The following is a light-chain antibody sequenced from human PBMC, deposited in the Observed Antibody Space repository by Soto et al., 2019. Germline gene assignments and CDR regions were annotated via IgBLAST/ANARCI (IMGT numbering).Light chain of an antibody. Sequence: QSVLTQPASVSGSPGQSITIPCTGTSSDVGDYDYVSWYQQYAGKAPKMMIYEVSNRPSGVSNRFSGSKSGNTASLTISGLQAEDEADYYCSSYRSSNTLLFGGGTKVTVL. V-gene: IGLV2-14*01. CDR2: EVS. J-gene: IGLJ2*01. CDR1: SSDVGDYDY. CDR3: SSYRSSNTLL.